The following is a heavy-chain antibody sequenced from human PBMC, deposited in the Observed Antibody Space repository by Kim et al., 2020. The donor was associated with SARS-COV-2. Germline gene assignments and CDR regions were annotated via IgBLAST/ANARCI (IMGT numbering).Heavy chain of an antibody. CDR2: ISAYNGNT. CDR1: GYTFTSYG. CDR3: ARASRGCSSTSCQSRSGVDY. Sequence: ASVKVSCKASGYTFTSYGISWVRQAPGQGLEWMGWISAYNGNTNYAQKLQGRVTMTTDTSTSTAYMELRSLRSDDTAVYYCARASRGCSSTSCQSRSGVDYWGQGTLVTVSS. D-gene: IGHD2-2*01. J-gene: IGHJ4*02. V-gene: IGHV1-18*01.